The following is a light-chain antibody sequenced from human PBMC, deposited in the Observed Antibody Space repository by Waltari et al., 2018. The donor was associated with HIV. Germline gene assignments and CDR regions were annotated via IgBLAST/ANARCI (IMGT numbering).Light chain of an antibody. V-gene: IGLV3-1*01. Sequence: SSEMTQPPSVSVSPGQTASITCSGDTLGDKYASWYQQKPGQSPVLVLYQDNKRPSGIPERFPGSNSGNTATLTISGTQAMEEADYYCQAWDSSTGGVFGGGTKLTVL. CDR1: TLGDKY. CDR3: QAWDSSTGGV. CDR2: QDN. J-gene: IGLJ3*02.